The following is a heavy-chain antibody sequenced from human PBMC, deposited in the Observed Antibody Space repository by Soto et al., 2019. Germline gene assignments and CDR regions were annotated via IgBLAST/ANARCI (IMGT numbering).Heavy chain of an antibody. CDR1: GGSFSGYY. D-gene: IGHD1-1*01. CDR3: VRGPYNYNSRYFDY. V-gene: IGHV4-34*01. Sequence: PSETLSLTCAVYGGSFSGYYWSWIRQPPGKGLEWIGEINHSGSTNYNPSLKSRVTISVDTSKNQFSLKLSSVTAADTAVYYCVRGPYNYNSRYFDYWGQGTLVTVSS. CDR2: INHSGST. J-gene: IGHJ4*02.